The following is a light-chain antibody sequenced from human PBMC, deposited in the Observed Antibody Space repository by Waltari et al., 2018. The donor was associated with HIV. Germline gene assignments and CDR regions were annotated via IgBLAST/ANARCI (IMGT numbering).Light chain of an antibody. CDR3: QQYYTHPLT. V-gene: IGKV4-1*01. CDR2: WAS. Sequence: DIVMKQSPESLTVSLGGRATIYCNSSQSLLLSSTTKNYLAWYQQRPGQPPKLLISWASARELGVPDRFRGTASGTSFTLTIDNVRADDVATFYCQQYYTHPLTFGQGTKLQI. J-gene: IGKJ2*01. CDR1: QSLLLSSTTKNY.